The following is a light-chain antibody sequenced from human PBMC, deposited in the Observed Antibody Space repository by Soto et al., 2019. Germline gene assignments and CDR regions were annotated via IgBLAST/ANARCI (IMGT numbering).Light chain of an antibody. J-gene: IGKJ5*01. CDR3: QQYGNSPAT. V-gene: IGKV3-20*01. CDR1: QTISSSY. CDR2: GVF. Sequence: EIVLTQSPGTLSLSPGERATLSCRASQTISSSYLAWYQQKPSQAPRLLIYGVFNRATGIPDRFSGSGSGTDFTITISRLEPEDFAVYYCQQYGNSPATFGQGTRLEMK.